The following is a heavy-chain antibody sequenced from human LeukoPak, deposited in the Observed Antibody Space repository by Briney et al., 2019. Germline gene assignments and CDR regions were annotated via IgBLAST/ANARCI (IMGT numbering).Heavy chain of an antibody. D-gene: IGHD3-10*01. V-gene: IGHV1-2*02. CDR2: INPNSGGT. J-gene: IGHJ5*02. Sequence: GASVKVSCKASGYTFTGYYMHWVRQAPGQGLEWMGWINPNSGGTNYAQKFQGRVTMTRDTSTSTVYMELSSLRSEDTAIYYCARDTGSRWFDPWGQGTLVTVSS. CDR1: GYTFTGYY. CDR3: ARDTGSRWFDP.